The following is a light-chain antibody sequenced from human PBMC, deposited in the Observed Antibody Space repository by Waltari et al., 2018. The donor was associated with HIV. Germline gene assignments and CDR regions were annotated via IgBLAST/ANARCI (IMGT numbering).Light chain of an antibody. V-gene: IGLV2-14*01. CDR3: TSYTSSTTLV. CDR2: EVS. J-gene: IGLJ1*01. Sequence: QSALTLSASVSGSPGQSITISCTGTSSDVGGYDYVSWYQQHPGKAPKLMIYEVSNRPSGVSTRFSGSKSGNTASLIISGLQAEDEADYYCTSYTSSTTLVFGTGTKVTVL. CDR1: SSDVGGYDY.